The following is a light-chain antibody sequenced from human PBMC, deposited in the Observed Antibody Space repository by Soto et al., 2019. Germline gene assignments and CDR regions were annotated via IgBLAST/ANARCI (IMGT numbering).Light chain of an antibody. V-gene: IGKV1-33*01. CDR3: QQYDSRPNT. CDR1: QDITLY. Sequence: DIQITQSPSSLSSSVGDRVAITCHSSQDITLYLNWYQHKAGKAPNLLIHDVSTLETGVPARFSGRGSGTIFTLTIINLQPEDVATYYCQQYDSRPNTFGQGTKVDIK. J-gene: IGKJ2*01. CDR2: DVS.